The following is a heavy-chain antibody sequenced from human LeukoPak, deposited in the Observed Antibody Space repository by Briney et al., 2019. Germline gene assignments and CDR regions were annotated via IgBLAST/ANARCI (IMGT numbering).Heavy chain of an antibody. V-gene: IGHV4-61*08. J-gene: IGHJ6*02. CDR3: ARGHSSGWFPKYYYYGMDV. CDR1: GGSISSGGYY. D-gene: IGHD6-19*01. CDR2: IYYSGST. Sequence: SETLSLTCTVSGGSISSGGYYWSWIRQPPGKGLEWIGYIYYSGSTNYNPSLKSRVTISVDTSKNQFSLKLSSVTAADTAVYYCARGHSSGWFPKYYYYGMDVWGQGTTVTVSS.